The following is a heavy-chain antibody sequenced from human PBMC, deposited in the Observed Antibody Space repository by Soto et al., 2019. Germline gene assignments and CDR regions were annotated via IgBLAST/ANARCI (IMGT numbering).Heavy chain of an antibody. V-gene: IGHV3-7*01. Sequence: GGSLRLSCATSGFTFSRHWMSWLRQAPGKGLEWVASIKRDGSGKYYVDSVKGRFTISRDNAQNSLFLQMNSLRAEDTAVYYCARLAGDTTIYDSWGQGTLVTVSS. CDR2: IKRDGSGK. CDR1: GFTFSRHW. CDR3: ARLAGDTTIYDS. D-gene: IGHD5-18*01. J-gene: IGHJ5*01.